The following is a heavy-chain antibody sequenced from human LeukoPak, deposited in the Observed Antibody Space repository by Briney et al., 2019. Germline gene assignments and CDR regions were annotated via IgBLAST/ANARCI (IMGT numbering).Heavy chain of an antibody. J-gene: IGHJ4*02. CDR2: IIPMFGAT. CDR3: ARGSYSDYIFDY. D-gene: IGHD4-11*01. Sequence: SVKVSCKASGGIFSSYGINWVRQAPGQRLEWMGRIIPMFGATNYAQKFQGRVTVTTDESTSTAYMELSSLRSEDTAVYYCARGSYSDYIFDYWGQGTLVTVSS. CDR1: GGIFSSYG. V-gene: IGHV1-69*05.